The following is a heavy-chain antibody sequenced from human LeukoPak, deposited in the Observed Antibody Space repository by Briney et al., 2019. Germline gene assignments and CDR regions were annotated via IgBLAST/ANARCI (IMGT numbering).Heavy chain of an antibody. CDR1: GFTFSDSA. J-gene: IGHJ5*02. D-gene: IGHD1-26*01. CDR2: MDKETNLYAT. Sequence: PGGSLKLSCVASGFTFSDSAIHWVRQSSGKGLEWIGHMDKETNLYATALAASGKGRFTVSRDDSKNTAYLHMNSLKTEDTALYYCTRDSGTYNWFDPWGQGTLVTVSS. CDR3: TRDSGTYNWFDP. V-gene: IGHV3-73*01.